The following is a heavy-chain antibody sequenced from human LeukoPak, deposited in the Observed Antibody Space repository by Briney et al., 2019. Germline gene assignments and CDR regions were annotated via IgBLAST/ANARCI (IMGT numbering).Heavy chain of an antibody. Sequence: PGGSLRLSCAASGFSLSNFGMHWVRQAPGKGLEWVAALLYDGNTKHYADSVKGRFTISRDISKNTFYLQMNSLTAEDTAVYYCARDPLRYLRMGHYDYWGQGTLVAVSS. CDR1: GFSLSNFG. V-gene: IGHV3-33*01. D-gene: IGHD3-9*01. J-gene: IGHJ4*02. CDR3: ARDPLRYLRMGHYDY. CDR2: LLYDGNTK.